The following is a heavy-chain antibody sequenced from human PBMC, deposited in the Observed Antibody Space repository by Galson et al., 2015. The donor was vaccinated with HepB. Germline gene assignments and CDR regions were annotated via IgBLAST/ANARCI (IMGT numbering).Heavy chain of an antibody. Sequence: SLRLSCAASGFTFSSYGMHWVRQAPGKGLEWVAVIWYDGSNKYYADSVKGRFTISRDNSKNTLYLQMNSLRAEDTAVYYCARSVGDYYGSGSYDRVSGGMDVWGQGTTVTVSS. V-gene: IGHV3-33*01. CDR1: GFTFSSYG. CDR3: ARSVGDYYGSGSYDRVSGGMDV. J-gene: IGHJ6*02. D-gene: IGHD3-10*01. CDR2: IWYDGSNK.